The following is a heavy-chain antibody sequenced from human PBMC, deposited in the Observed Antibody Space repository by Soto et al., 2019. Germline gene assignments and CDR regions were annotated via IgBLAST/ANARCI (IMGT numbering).Heavy chain of an antibody. CDR1: GFTFSSYG. D-gene: IGHD2-15*01. CDR2: IWYDGSNK. Sequence: QVQLVESGGGVVQPGRSLRLSCAASGFTFSSYGMHWVLQAPGKGLEWVAVIWYDGSNKYYADSVKGRFTISRDNSKNTLYLQMNSLRAEDTAVYYCARTYQKTRWLAFPDYFDYWGQGTLVTVSS. J-gene: IGHJ4*02. V-gene: IGHV3-33*01. CDR3: ARTYQKTRWLAFPDYFDY.